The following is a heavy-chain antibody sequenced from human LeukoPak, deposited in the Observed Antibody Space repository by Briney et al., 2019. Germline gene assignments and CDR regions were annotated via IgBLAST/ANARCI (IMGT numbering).Heavy chain of an antibody. J-gene: IGHJ6*03. Sequence: GGSLRLSCAASGFTFSSYSMNWVRQAPGKGLEWVSSISSSSSYIYYADSVKGRFTISRDNAKNSLYLQMNSLRAEDTAVYYCAKGDIVVVPAANHMDVWGKGTTVTVSS. CDR2: ISSSSSYI. V-gene: IGHV3-21*01. D-gene: IGHD2-2*01. CDR1: GFTFSSYS. CDR3: AKGDIVVVPAANHMDV.